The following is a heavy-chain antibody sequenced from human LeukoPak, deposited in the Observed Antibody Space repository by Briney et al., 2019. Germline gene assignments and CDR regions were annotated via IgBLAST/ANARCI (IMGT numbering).Heavy chain of an antibody. CDR1: EFTFSSYS. D-gene: IGHD6-19*01. V-gene: IGHV3-48*04. Sequence: GGSLRLSCAASEFTFSSYSMNWVRQAPGKGLQWVSYITGSGSGIHYADSVKGRFTISRDNAKNSLYLQMNSLRAEDTAVYYCARFSSGWYYFDYWGQGTLVTVSS. CDR3: ARFSSGWYYFDY. J-gene: IGHJ4*02. CDR2: ITGSGSGI.